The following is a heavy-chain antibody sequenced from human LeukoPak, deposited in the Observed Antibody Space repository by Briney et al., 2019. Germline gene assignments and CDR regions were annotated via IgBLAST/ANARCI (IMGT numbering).Heavy chain of an antibody. CDR3: ARKTFFYYDSSGYYYYYYMDV. CDR2: IYYSGST. D-gene: IGHD3-22*01. V-gene: IGHV4-39*07. Sequence: SSETLSPTCTVSGGSISSSSYYWGWIRQPPGKGLEWIGSIYYSGSTYYNPSLKSRVTISVDTSKNQFSLKLSSVTAADTAVYYCARKTFFYYDSSGYYYYYYMDVWGKGTTVTVSS. CDR1: GGSISSSSYY. J-gene: IGHJ6*03.